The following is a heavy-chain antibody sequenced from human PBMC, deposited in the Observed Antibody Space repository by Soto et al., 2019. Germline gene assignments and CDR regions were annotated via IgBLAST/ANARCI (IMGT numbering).Heavy chain of an antibody. CDR2: IYHSGST. J-gene: IGHJ5*02. CDR3: ARAHHCTAGSCSSFSWFDP. V-gene: IGHV4-59*01. CDR1: GASISNYY. D-gene: IGHD2-15*01. Sequence: SETLSLTCTVSGASISNYYWNWIRQPPGKGLEWIGYIYHSGSTNYNPSLKSRVTISVDTSKNQFSLKLSSVTAADTAVYYCARAHHCTAGSCSSFSWFDPWGQGTLVTVSS.